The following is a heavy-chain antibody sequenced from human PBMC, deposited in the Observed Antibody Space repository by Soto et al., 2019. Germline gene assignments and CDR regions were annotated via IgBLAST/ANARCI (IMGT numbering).Heavy chain of an antibody. Sequence: QVQLQQWGAGLLKPSETLSLTCAVYGGSFSGYYWSWIRQPPGKGLEWIGEINHSGSTNYNPSLKSRVTISVDTSKIQFSLKLSSVTAADTAVYYCASIYVWGSYRPRDYWGQGTLVTVSS. CDR3: ASIYVWGSYRPRDY. CDR1: GGSFSGYY. CDR2: INHSGST. D-gene: IGHD3-16*02. J-gene: IGHJ4*02. V-gene: IGHV4-34*01.